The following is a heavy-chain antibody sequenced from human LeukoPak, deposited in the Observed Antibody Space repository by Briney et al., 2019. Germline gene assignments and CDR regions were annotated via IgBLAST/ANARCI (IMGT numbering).Heavy chain of an antibody. D-gene: IGHD1-26*01. CDR2: IGTAGDT. J-gene: IGHJ3*02. CDR1: GFTFSSFD. CDR3: ARVGATLGSDAFDI. V-gene: IGHV3-13*01. Sequence: GGSLRLSCAASGFTFSSFDMHWVRQATGKGLEWVSAIGTAGDTYYPGSVKGRFTISRENAKNSLYLQMNSLRAGDTAVYYCARVGATLGSDAFDIWGQGTMVTVSS.